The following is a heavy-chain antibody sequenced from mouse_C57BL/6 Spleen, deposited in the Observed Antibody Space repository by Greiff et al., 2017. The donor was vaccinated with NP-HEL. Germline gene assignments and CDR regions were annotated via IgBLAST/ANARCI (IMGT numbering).Heavy chain of an antibody. Sequence: EVKVVESGGGLVKPGGSLKLSCAASGFTFSSYAMSWARQTPEKRLEWVATISDGGSYTYYPDNVKGRFTISRDNAKNNLYLQMSHLKSEDTAMYYCARERAIYYDYDRYFDVWGTGTTVTVSS. J-gene: IGHJ1*03. CDR1: GFTFSSYA. D-gene: IGHD2-4*01. V-gene: IGHV5-4*01. CDR2: ISDGGSYT. CDR3: ARERAIYYDYDRYFDV.